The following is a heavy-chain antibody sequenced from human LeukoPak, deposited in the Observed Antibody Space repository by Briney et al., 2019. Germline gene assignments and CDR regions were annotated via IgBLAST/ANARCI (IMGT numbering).Heavy chain of an antibody. CDR3: TRDLGQWLVQGIFFDY. CDR2: IIPIFGTA. V-gene: IGHV1-69*05. D-gene: IGHD6-19*01. CDR1: GGTFSSYA. J-gene: IGHJ4*02. Sequence: ASVKVSCKASGGTFSSYAISWVRQAPGQGLEWMGGIIPIFGTANYAQKFQGRVTMTTDTSTSTAYLELRSLRSDDTAVYYCTRDLGQWLVQGIFFDYWGQGTLVTVSS.